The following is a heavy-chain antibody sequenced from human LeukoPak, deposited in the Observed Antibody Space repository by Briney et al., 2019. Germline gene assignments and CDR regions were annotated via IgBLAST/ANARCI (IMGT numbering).Heavy chain of an antibody. CDR1: GGSISSSSYY. CDR2: IYYSGST. V-gene: IGHV4-39*07. J-gene: IGHJ6*03. Sequence: SETLSLTCTVSGGSISSSSYYWGWIRQPPGKGLEWIGSIYYSGSTYYNPSLKSRVTISVDTSKNQFSLKLSSVTAADTAVYYCARGGRAGYYYYYMDVWGKGTTVTVSS. CDR3: ARGGRAGYYYYYMDV.